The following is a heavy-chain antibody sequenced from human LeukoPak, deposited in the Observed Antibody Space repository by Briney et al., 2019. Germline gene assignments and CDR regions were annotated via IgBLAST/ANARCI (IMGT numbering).Heavy chain of an antibody. V-gene: IGHV3-23*01. D-gene: IGHD3-10*01. CDR2: ISGSGDYT. CDR1: GFTFNRYT. J-gene: IGHJ4*02. Sequence: GGSLRLSCAASGFTFNRYTMSWVRQAPGKGLEWVSAISGSGDYTYYAVSVKGRFTISRDNSKNTLYLQLSSLGAEDTAVYSCASALGPGSSFDYWGQGTLVTVSS. CDR3: ASALGPGSSFDY.